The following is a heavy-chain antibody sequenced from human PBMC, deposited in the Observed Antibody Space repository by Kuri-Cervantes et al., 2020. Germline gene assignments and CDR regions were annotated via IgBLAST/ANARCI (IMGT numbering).Heavy chain of an antibody. CDR1: GFTFSSYW. CDR3: ARGADYYDSSGYYTPHDAFDI. J-gene: IGHJ3*02. CDR2: IRPDGTNK. Sequence: GGSLRLSCVASGFTFSSYWMYWVRQTPGKGLVWVANIRPDGTNKYYVDSVEGRFTISRDNAKNSLYLQMNSLRAEDTAVYYCARGADYYDSSGYYTPHDAFDIWGQGTMVTVSS. V-gene: IGHV3-7*01. D-gene: IGHD3-22*01.